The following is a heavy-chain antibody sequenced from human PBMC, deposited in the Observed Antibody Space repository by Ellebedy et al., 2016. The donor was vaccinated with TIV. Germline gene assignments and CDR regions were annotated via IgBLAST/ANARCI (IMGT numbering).Heavy chain of an antibody. J-gene: IGHJ4*02. Sequence: GESLKISCAVSRFTFSGYAMSWVRQAPGKGLEWVSSITGGGSTTFYADSVKGRFTVSRDNSKNTLFLQMNSLRAEDTAVYYCAKDKRGYFRPLEDWGQGTLVTVSS. D-gene: IGHD5-12*01. CDR1: RFTFSGYA. V-gene: IGHV3-23*01. CDR3: AKDKRGYFRPLED. CDR2: ITGGGSTT.